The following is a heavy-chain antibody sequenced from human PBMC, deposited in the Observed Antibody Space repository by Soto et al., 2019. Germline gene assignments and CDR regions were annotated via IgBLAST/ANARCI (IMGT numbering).Heavy chain of an antibody. D-gene: IGHD2-15*01. CDR3: ARGGGYCSGGNCYSLDY. Sequence: ASVKVSCKASGYTFRSHGVSWVRQAPGHGLEWMGWISASNGNTNYAQKFQGRVTMTTDTDTSTAYMELRSLRSDDTAVYYCARGGGYCSGGNCYSLDYWGQGTLVTVSS. CDR1: GYTFRSHG. V-gene: IGHV1-18*01. J-gene: IGHJ4*02. CDR2: ISASNGNT.